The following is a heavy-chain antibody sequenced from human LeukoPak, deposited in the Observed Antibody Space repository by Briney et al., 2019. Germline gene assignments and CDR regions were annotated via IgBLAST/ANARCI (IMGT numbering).Heavy chain of an antibody. J-gene: IGHJ4*02. CDR3: AKESGEYNWNQITTVN. V-gene: IGHV4-30-2*01. CDR1: GGSISSGGYS. Sequence: SETLSLTCAVSGGSISSGGYSWSWIRQPPGKGLEWIGYIYHSGSTYYNPSLKSRVTMSVDRSKNQFSLKLSSVTAADTAVYYCAKESGEYNWNQITTVNWGQGTLVTVSS. D-gene: IGHD1-20*01. CDR2: IYHSGST.